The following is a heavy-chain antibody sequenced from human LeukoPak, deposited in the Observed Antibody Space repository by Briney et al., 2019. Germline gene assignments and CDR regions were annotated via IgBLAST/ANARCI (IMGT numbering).Heavy chain of an antibody. CDR3: ASSGYYDSSGYYDY. CDR1: GYTFTSYD. J-gene: IGHJ4*02. D-gene: IGHD3-22*01. Sequence: PAASVKVSCKASGYTFTSYDINWVRQATGQGLEWMGGIIPIFGTANYAQKFQGRVTITADESTSTAYMELSSLRSEDTAVYYCASSGYYDSSGYYDYWGQGTLVTVSS. CDR2: IIPIFGTA. V-gene: IGHV1-69*13.